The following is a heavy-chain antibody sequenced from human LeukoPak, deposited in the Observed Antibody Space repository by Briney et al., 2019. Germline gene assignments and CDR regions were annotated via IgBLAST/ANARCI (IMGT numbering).Heavy chain of an antibody. Sequence: GGSLRLSCAASGFTFDDYAMHWVRQAPGKGLEWVSGISWNSGSIGYADSVKGRFTISRDNAKNTLYLQMNSLRAEDTAVYYCARDSPFFGDIVVVPAATHNWFDPWGQGTLVTVSS. J-gene: IGHJ5*02. V-gene: IGHV3-9*01. CDR2: ISWNSGSI. CDR1: GFTFDDYA. CDR3: ARDSPFFGDIVVVPAATHNWFDP. D-gene: IGHD2-2*01.